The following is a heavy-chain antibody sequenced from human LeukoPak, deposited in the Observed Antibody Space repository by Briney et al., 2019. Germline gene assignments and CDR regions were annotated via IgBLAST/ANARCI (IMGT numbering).Heavy chain of an antibody. CDR2: INTNTGNP. CDR1: GYTFTSYA. CDR3: AKVGPDSSGYVDY. Sequence: GASVKVSCKASGYTFTSYAMNWVRQAPGQGLEWIGWINTNTGNPTYAQGFTGRFVFSLDTSVTMAYLQITSLKAEDTAVYYCAKVGPDSSGYVDYWGQGTLLTVSS. J-gene: IGHJ4*02. D-gene: IGHD6-19*01. V-gene: IGHV7-4-1*04.